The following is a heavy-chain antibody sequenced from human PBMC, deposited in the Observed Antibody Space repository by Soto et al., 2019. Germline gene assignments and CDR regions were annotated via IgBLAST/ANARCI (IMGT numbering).Heavy chain of an antibody. J-gene: IGHJ6*02. V-gene: IGHV1-18*01. D-gene: IGHD3-16*01. CDR1: GYIFVNYG. CDR2: ISPYTGNT. Sequence: QVQLVQSGDEVRKPGSSVKVSCKASGYIFVNYGIAWVRQAPGHGLEWRGWISPYTGNTTYASKVQGRLTMTTDTSTSTAYMDLGSLSSDDTAVYYCAMVDNYVTPTTQEVWGQGTTVTVSS. CDR3: AMVDNYVTPTTQEV.